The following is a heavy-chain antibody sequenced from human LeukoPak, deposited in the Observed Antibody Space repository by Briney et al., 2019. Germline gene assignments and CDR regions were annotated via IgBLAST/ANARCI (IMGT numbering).Heavy chain of an antibody. D-gene: IGHD1-26*01. J-gene: IGHJ4*02. CDR2: IYYSGST. Sequence: PSETLSLTCTVSGGSISSSSYYWGWIRQPPGKGLEWIGTIYYSGSTYYNPSLKSRVTISVDTSKKQFSLKLSSVTAADTAVYYCARRGVGPTRLYYFDYWGQGTLVTVPS. V-gene: IGHV4-39*01. CDR1: GGSISSSSYY. CDR3: ARRGVGPTRLYYFDY.